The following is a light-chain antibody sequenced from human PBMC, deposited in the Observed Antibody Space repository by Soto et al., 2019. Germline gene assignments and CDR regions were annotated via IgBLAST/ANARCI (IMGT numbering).Light chain of an antibody. CDR3: ASFSSTTTTTVV. J-gene: IGLJ2*01. CDR1: STDVGGSEY. V-gene: IGLV2-14*01. Sequence: QSVLTQPASVSGSPGQSITISCTGTSTDVGGSEYVSWYQQHPSKAPKLIISAVSNRPSGVPNRFSASKSSNTASLTISGLQAEDEADYFCASFSSTTTTTVVFGGGTKLTVL. CDR2: AVS.